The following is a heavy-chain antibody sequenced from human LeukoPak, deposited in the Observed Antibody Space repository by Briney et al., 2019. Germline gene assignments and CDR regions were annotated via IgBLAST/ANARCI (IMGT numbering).Heavy chain of an antibody. CDR3: ARESEYSRSVVMEY. Sequence: ASVKVSCKASGYTFTTYGISWVRQAPGQGLKGMGWISAYNGNTNYAQKVQGRVTMTRDTSTSTAYMELRSLTSDDTAVYYCARESEYSRSVVMEYWGQGTLVTVSS. CDR1: GYTFTTYG. V-gene: IGHV1-18*01. D-gene: IGHD6-6*01. CDR2: ISAYNGNT. J-gene: IGHJ4*02.